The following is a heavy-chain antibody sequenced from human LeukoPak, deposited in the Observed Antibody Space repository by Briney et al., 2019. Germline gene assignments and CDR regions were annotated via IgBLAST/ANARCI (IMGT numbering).Heavy chain of an antibody. CDR2: ITGNGGST. Sequence: PGGSLRLSCAASGFTFRTYAMTWVRQAPGKGLEWVSSITGNGGSTYYADSVKGRFTIPRDNSKNTLYLQMDSLRAEDTADYHCTRDSGSYLQPTDYLDRGTLVSVSS. J-gene: IGHJ4*02. V-gene: IGHV3-23*01. CDR1: GFTFRTYA. D-gene: IGHD1-26*01. CDR3: TRDSGSYLQPTDY.